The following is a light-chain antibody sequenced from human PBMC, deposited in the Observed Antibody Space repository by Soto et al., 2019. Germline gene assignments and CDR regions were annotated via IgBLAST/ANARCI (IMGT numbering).Light chain of an antibody. Sequence: QSALTQPASVSGSPGQSITISCTGTSNDVGGYNYVSWYQQHLGKAPKLMIYDVSNRPSGISNRFSGSKSGNTASLTISGLQAEDEAVYYCSSYTTSITYVFGTGTKLTVL. CDR1: SNDVGGYNY. J-gene: IGLJ1*01. V-gene: IGLV2-14*01. CDR2: DVS. CDR3: SSYTTSITYV.